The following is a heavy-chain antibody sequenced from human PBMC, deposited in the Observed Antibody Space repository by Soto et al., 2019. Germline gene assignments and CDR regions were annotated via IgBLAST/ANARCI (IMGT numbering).Heavy chain of an antibody. D-gene: IGHD6-13*01. CDR1: GYTFTSYG. Sequence: QVQLVQSGAEVKKPGASVKVSCKASGYTFTSYGISWVRQAPGQGLEWMGWISAYNGNTNYAQKLQGRVTMTTDTSRSTASMGLRSLRSADTPLYSWARDWRSGSWYSGYYYYGRDVWGQGPTVTVSS. CDR3: ARDWRSGSWYSGYYYYGRDV. J-gene: IGHJ6*02. V-gene: IGHV1-18*01. CDR2: ISAYNGNT.